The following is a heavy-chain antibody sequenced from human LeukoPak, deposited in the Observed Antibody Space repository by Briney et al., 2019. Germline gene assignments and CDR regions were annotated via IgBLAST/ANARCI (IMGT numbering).Heavy chain of an antibody. CDR2: INHSGST. Sequence: KPSETLSLTCAVYGGSFSGYYWSWIRQPPGKGLEWIGEINHSGSTNYNPSLKHRVTISVDTSKNQFSLKLSSVTAADTAVYYCARGPYYYGSGSYPWGQGTLVTVSS. CDR3: ARGPYYYGSGSYP. D-gene: IGHD3-10*01. CDR1: GGSFSGYY. V-gene: IGHV4-34*01. J-gene: IGHJ4*02.